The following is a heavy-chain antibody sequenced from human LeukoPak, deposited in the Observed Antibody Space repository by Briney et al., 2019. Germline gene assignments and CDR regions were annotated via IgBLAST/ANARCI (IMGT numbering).Heavy chain of an antibody. CDR2: IYYSGST. CDR3: ARVPLRGPFDP. D-gene: IGHD2-15*01. CDR1: GGSISSGGYY. Sequence: AHTLSLTCTVSGGSISSGGYYWSWIRQHPGKGLEWIGYIYYSGSTYYNPSLKSRVTISLDTSKRQFSLKLSSVTAADTAVYYCARVPLRGPFDPWGQGTLVTVSS. J-gene: IGHJ5*02. V-gene: IGHV4-31*03.